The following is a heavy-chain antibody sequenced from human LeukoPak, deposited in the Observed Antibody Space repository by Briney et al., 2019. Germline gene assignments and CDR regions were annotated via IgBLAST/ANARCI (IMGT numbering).Heavy chain of an antibody. CDR2: ISDSGGDK. Sequence: GGPLRLSCAASGFTFSRYGFHWVRQAPGKGLEWVAFISDSGGDKWYADSVKGRLTISRDESKNTVNLQMSSLRVEDTALYYCARDGGSESYAFDYWGQGTQVTVSS. D-gene: IGHD3-10*01. CDR1: GFTFSRYG. V-gene: IGHV3-30*02. J-gene: IGHJ4*02. CDR3: ARDGGSESYAFDY.